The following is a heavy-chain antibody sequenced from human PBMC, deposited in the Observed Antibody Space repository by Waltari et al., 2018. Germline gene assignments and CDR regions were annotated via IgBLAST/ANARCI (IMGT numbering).Heavy chain of an antibody. V-gene: IGHV3-48*04. CDR2: ISSSSSTI. Sequence: EVQLVESGGGLVQPGGSLSLSCAASGFTFRTYSMNWVRPAPGKGLEWVSYISSSSSTIYYADSVKGRFTFSRDNAKNSLYLQMNSLRAEDTAVYYCARDNDYYFDYWGQGTLVTVSS. CDR3: ARDNDYYFDY. CDR1: GFTFRTYS. J-gene: IGHJ4*02. D-gene: IGHD2-21*02.